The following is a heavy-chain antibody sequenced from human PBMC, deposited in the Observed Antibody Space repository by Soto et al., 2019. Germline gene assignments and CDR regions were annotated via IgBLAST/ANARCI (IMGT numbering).Heavy chain of an antibody. CDR2: INPNSGGT. Sequence: ASVKVTSEECGERKAGCYRRWVQQYTGQGLEWMGWINPNSGGTNYAQKFPGWVPLTRDTSISTAYMELSRLRSDDTAVYYCARAGIAVAGLDYYYYYGMDVWGQGTTVTVSS. CDR1: GERKAGCY. D-gene: IGHD6-19*01. V-gene: IGHV1-2*04. J-gene: IGHJ6*02. CDR3: ARAGIAVAGLDYYYYYGMDV.